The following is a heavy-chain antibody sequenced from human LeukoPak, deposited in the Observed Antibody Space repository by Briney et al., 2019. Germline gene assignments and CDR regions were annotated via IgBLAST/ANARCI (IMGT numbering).Heavy chain of an antibody. CDR1: GGSISSGSYY. CDR2: IDTSGST. V-gene: IGHV4-61*02. CDR3: ARGASMGMAAAGDFDY. J-gene: IGHJ4*02. Sequence: SETLSLTCTVSGGSISSGSYYWRWIRQPAGKGLEWIGRIDTSGSTNYNPSLKSRVTISVDASKNQFSLRLSSVTAADTAVYYCARGASMGMAAAGDFDYWGQGTLVTVSS. D-gene: IGHD6-13*01.